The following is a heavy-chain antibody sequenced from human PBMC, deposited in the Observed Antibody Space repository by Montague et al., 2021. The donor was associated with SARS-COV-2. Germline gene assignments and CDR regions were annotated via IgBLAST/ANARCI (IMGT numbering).Heavy chain of an antibody. CDR1: GGSISSGDYY. D-gene: IGHD3-3*01. CDR3: ARAGSFYDYWSGYSSSAGFFDP. J-gene: IGHJ5*02. CDR2: IYYSGST. V-gene: IGHV4-39*07. Sequence: SETLSLTCTVSGGSISSGDYYWVWIRQPPGKGLEWIGSIYYSGSTYYNPSLKSRVTMSVDTSKNQLSLRLNSVTTADTYVYFCARAGSFYDYWSGYSSSAGFFDPWGKGILVTVS.